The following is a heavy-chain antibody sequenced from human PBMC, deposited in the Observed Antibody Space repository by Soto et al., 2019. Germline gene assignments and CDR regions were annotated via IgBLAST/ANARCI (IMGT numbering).Heavy chain of an antibody. D-gene: IGHD2-2*01. CDR1: GYTFTSYY. V-gene: IGHV1-46*01. CDR3: ARDIVVVPAAIPLYGMDV. Sequence: QVQLVQSGAEVKKPGASVKVSCKASGYTFTSYYMHWVRQAPGQGLEWMGIINPSGGSTSYAQKFPGRVTMTRDTSTSTVYMELSSLRSEDTAVYYCARDIVVVPAAIPLYGMDVWGQGTTVTVSS. CDR2: INPSGGST. J-gene: IGHJ6*02.